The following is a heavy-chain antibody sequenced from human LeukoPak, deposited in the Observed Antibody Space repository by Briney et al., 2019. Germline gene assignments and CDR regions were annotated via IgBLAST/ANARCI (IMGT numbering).Heavy chain of an antibody. D-gene: IGHD6-19*01. CDR2: TYYSGST. CDR3: ARHWSSSGWLMDY. V-gene: IGHV4-59*08. CDR1: GGSISNYY. Sequence: KPSETLSLTCTVSGGSISNYYWSWIQQPPGKGLEWIGYTYYSGSTNYNPSLKSRVTISVDMSKNQFSLKLSSVTAADTAVYYCARHWSSSGWLMDYWGQGTLVTVSS. J-gene: IGHJ4*02.